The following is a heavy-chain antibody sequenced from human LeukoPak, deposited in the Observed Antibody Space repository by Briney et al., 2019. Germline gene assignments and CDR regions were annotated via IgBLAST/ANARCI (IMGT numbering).Heavy chain of an antibody. Sequence: GGSLRLSCAASGFTFSSYAMHWVRQAPGKGLEWVAVISYDGSNKYYADSVKGRFTISRDNSKNTLYLQMNSLRAEDTAVYYCARGCSSTSCPYYYYYYMDVWGEGTTVTVSS. CDR2: ISYDGSNK. J-gene: IGHJ6*03. CDR3: ARGCSSTSCPYYYYYYMDV. CDR1: GFTFSSYA. D-gene: IGHD2-2*01. V-gene: IGHV3-30*01.